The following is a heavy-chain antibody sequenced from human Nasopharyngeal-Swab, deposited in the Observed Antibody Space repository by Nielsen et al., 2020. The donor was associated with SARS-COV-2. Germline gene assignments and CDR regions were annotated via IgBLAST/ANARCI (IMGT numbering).Heavy chain of an antibody. D-gene: IGHD6-13*01. Sequence: GESLKISCAASGFTFSSYDMHWVRQATGKGLEWVSAIGTAGDTYYPGSVKGRFTISRDNSKNTLYLQMNSLRAEDTAVYYCAKDGREQQLVPDFWYFDLWGRGTLVTVSS. CDR2: IGTAGDT. J-gene: IGHJ2*01. CDR3: AKDGREQQLVPDFWYFDL. CDR1: GFTFSSYD. V-gene: IGHV3-13*04.